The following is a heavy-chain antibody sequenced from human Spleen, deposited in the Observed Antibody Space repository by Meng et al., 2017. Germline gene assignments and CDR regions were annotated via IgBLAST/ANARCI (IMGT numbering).Heavy chain of an antibody. V-gene: IGHV1-2*06. CDR3: ARDEDISAAGKLFGDY. D-gene: IGHD6-13*01. Sequence: VQLVQSGSEVKKPGAPVKVSCKASGYTFPDYYLHWVRRAPGQGLEWMGRINPKIGDTHYAQKFQGRVTMPGDTSISTAYMELSGLRSDDTAMYYCARDEDISAAGKLFGDYWGQGTLVTVSS. J-gene: IGHJ4*02. CDR1: GYTFPDYY. CDR2: INPKIGDT.